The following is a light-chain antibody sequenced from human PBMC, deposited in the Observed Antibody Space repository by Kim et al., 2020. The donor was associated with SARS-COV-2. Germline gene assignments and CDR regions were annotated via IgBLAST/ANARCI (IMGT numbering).Light chain of an antibody. J-gene: IGKJ1*01. V-gene: IGKV3D-15*01. CDR1: QDIRNN. CDR2: DAS. Sequence: PGERATLSCRASQDIRNNLAWYQQKPGQPPRLLIYDASTRATGIPARFSGSGSGTEFSLTIDSLQSEDSAVYFCQQYNDWPPWTFGKGTKVDIK. CDR3: QQYNDWPPWT.